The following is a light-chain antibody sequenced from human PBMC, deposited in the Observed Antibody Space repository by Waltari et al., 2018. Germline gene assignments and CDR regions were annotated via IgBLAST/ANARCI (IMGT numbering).Light chain of an antibody. V-gene: IGKV3-15*01. Sequence: ENVMTQSPSTVSVSPGERATLSCRATQSIGNNLAWYQQRPGQAPRLLIYDASTRPTGVSGRFTGSGSGTEFSLTISGLQSEDFAIYYCQQYSDGTPWTFGQGTKVEI. CDR2: DAS. CDR1: QSIGNN. J-gene: IGKJ1*01. CDR3: QQYSDGTPWT.